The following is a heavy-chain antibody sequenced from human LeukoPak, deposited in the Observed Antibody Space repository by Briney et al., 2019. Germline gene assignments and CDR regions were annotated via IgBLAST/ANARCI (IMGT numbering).Heavy chain of an antibody. V-gene: IGHV3-21*01. D-gene: IGHD1-26*01. CDR3: ARVWRVGATVDY. CDR2: ISSSSSYI. CDR1: GFTFSSYS. J-gene: IGHJ4*02. Sequence: PGGSLRLSCAASGFTFSSYSMTWVRQAPGKGLEWVSSISSSSSYIYYADSVKGRFTISRDNAKNSLYLQMNSLRAEDTAVYYCARVWRVGATVDYWGQGTLVTVSS.